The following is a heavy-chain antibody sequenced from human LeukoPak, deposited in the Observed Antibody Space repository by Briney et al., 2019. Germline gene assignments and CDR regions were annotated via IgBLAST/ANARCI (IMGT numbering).Heavy chain of an antibody. CDR1: GGSISSSSYY. V-gene: IGHV4-39*01. D-gene: IGHD6-13*01. CDR3: ARRIAAADAFDY. Sequence: SETLSLTCTVSGGSISSSSYYWGWIRQPPGKGLEWIGSIYYSGSTYYNPSLKSRVTISVDTSKNQFSLKLSSVTAADTAMYYCARRIAAADAFDYWGQGTLVTVSS. CDR2: IYYSGST. J-gene: IGHJ4*02.